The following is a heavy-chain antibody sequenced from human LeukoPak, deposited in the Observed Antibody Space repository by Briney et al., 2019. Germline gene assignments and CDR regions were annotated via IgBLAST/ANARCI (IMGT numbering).Heavy chain of an antibody. CDR1: GYSFTSYW. Sequence: GESLKISCKGSGYSFTSYWISWVRQMPGEGLEWMGRIDPSDSYTNYSPSFQGHVTISADKSISTAYLQWSSLKASDTAMYYCASSVAVAGTGYDYWGQGTLVTVSS. CDR3: ASSVAVAGTGYDY. D-gene: IGHD6-19*01. CDR2: IDPSDSYT. V-gene: IGHV5-10-1*01. J-gene: IGHJ4*02.